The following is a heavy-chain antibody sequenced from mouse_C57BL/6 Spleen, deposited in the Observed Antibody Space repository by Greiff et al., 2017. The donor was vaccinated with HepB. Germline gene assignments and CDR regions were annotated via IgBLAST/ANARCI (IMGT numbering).Heavy chain of an antibody. CDR1: GYAFSSSW. J-gene: IGHJ2*01. Sequence: VQLQQSGPELVKPGASVKISCKASGYAFSSSWMNWVKQRPGKGLEWIGRNYPGDGDTNYNGKFKGKATLTADKSSSTAYMQLSSLTSEDSAVYFCAKGKAYYFDYWGQGTTLTVSS. CDR3: AKGKAYYFDY. D-gene: IGHD1-3*01. CDR2: NYPGDGDT. V-gene: IGHV1-82*01.